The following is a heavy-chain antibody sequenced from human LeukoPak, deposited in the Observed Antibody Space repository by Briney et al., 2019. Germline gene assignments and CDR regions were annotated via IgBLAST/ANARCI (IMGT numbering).Heavy chain of an antibody. J-gene: IGHJ4*02. CDR2: INHSGST. V-gene: IGHV4-34*01. CDR3: ARLSNTGFNFDY. CDR1: GGSFSGYY. D-gene: IGHD1-14*01. Sequence: SETLSLTCAVYGGSFSGYYWSWIRQPPGKGLEWIGEINHSGSTNYNPSLKSRVTISGDTSKNQFSLKLSSVTAADTAVYYCARLSNTGFNFDYWGQGTLVTVSS.